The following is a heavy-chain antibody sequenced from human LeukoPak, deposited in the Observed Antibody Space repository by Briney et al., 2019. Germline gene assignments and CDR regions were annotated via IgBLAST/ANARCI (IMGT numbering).Heavy chain of an antibody. Sequence: ASVKVSCKVSGYSLTELSMHWVRQAPGKGLEWMGGFDPEDGETIYTQKFQGRVTMAEDTSTDTAYMELSSLRSEDTAVYYCARDLDSSGLQDYFDYWGQGTLVTVSS. CDR2: FDPEDGET. J-gene: IGHJ4*02. D-gene: IGHD3-22*01. V-gene: IGHV1-24*01. CDR1: GYSLTELS. CDR3: ARDLDSSGLQDYFDY.